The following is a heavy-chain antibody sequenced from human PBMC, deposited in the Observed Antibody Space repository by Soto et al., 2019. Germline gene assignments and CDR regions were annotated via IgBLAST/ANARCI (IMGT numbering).Heavy chain of an antibody. CDR2: IYYSGST. CDR3: AREVVVVPAAIPYYGMDV. J-gene: IGHJ6*02. Sequence: QVQLQESGPGLVKPSETLSLTCTVTGGSISSGGYYWSWIRQHPGKGLEWIGYIYYSGSTYYNPSVKSRVTISVDTSKNQFSLKLSSVTAADTAVYYCAREVVVVPAAIPYYGMDVWGQGTTVTVSS. CDR1: GGSISSGGYY. V-gene: IGHV4-31*03. D-gene: IGHD2-2*01.